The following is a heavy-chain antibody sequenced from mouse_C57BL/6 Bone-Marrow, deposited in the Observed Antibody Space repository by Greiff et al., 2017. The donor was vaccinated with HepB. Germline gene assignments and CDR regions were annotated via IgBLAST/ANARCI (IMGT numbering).Heavy chain of an antibody. CDR2: ISSGGSYT. CDR3: AKDYDCETWFAY. J-gene: IGHJ3*01. V-gene: IGHV5-6*01. CDR1: GFTFSSYG. Sequence: EVQGVESGGDLVKPGGSLKLSCAASGFTFSSYGMSWVRQTPDKRLEWVATISSGGSYTYYPDSVKGRFTISRDNAKNTLYLQMSSLKSEDTAMYYCAKDYDCETWFAYWGQGTLVTVSA. D-gene: IGHD2-4*01.